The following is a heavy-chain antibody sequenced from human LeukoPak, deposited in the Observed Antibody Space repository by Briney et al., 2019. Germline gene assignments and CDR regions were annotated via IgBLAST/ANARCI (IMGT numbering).Heavy chain of an antibody. Sequence: PSETLSLTCTVSGGSISSYYWSWIRQPPGKGLEWIGYIYYSGSTNYNPSLKSRVTISVDTSKNQFSLKLSSVTAADTAVYYCASPVWSGYYIDWFDPSGQGTLVTVSS. CDR3: ASPVWSGYYIDWFDP. D-gene: IGHD3-3*01. CDR1: GGSISSYY. J-gene: IGHJ5*02. V-gene: IGHV4-59*01. CDR2: IYYSGST.